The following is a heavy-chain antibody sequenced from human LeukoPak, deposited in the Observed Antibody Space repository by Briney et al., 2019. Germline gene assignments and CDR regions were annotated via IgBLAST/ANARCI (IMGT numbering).Heavy chain of an antibody. CDR1: GYTLAELS. V-gene: IGHV1-24*01. CDR2: VYPEDGEI. CDR3: AIDVGELLTY. J-gene: IGHJ4*02. Sequence: ASVKVSCKVSGYTLAELSMHWVRQSPGKGLEWMGGVYPEDGEIIYAQNFQGRVTITEETSTDTAYMNLSSLRSEDTAVYYCAIDVGELLTYWGQGTLVTVSS. D-gene: IGHD3-16*01.